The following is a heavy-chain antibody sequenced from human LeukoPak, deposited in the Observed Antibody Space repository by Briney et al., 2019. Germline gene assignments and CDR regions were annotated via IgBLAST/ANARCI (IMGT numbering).Heavy chain of an antibody. J-gene: IGHJ4*02. CDR2: IIPIFGTA. CDR3: ARDVRWELLEAGFDY. CDR1: GGTFSSYA. V-gene: IGHV1-69*05. D-gene: IGHD1-26*01. Sequence: SVKVSCKASGGTFSSYAISWVRQAPGQGLEWMGRIIPIFGTASYAQKFQGRVTITTDESTSTAYMELSSLRSEDTAVYYCARDVRWELLEAGFDYWGQGTLVTVSS.